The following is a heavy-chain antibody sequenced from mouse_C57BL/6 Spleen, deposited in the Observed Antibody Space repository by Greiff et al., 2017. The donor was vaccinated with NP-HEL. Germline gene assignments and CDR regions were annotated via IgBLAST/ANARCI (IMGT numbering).Heavy chain of an antibody. D-gene: IGHD2-4*01. J-gene: IGHJ4*01. V-gene: IGHV5-4*01. CDR3: ARKGLRHYYAMDY. CDR1: GFTFSSYA. Sequence: EVQVVESGGGLVKPGGSLKLSCAASGFTFSSYAMSWVRQTPEKRLEWVATISDGGSYTYYPDNVKGRFTISRDNAKNNLYLQMSHLKSEDTAMYYCARKGLRHYYAMDYWGQGTSVTVSS. CDR2: ISDGGSYT.